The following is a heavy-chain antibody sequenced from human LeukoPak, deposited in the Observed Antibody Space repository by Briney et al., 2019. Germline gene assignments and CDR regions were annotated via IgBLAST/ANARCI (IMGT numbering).Heavy chain of an antibody. CDR2: INPDIGGT. D-gene: IGHD3-3*01. Sequence: ASVRVSCKASGYTFTGYYMHWVRQAPGQGLEWMGWINPDIGGTNYAQNFQGRVTMTRDMSISTAYMELSRLRSDDTAVYWCARSGETSGPELDYWGQGTLVTVSS. CDR3: ARSGETSGPELDY. CDR1: GYTFTGYY. V-gene: IGHV1-2*02. J-gene: IGHJ4*02.